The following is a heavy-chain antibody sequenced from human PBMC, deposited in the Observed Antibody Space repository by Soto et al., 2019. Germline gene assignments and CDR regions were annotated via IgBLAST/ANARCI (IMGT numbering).Heavy chain of an antibody. V-gene: IGHV4-4*02. CDR1: GASINNTYW. D-gene: IGHD2-8*01. Sequence: QVQLQQSGPGLVKPSGTLSLTCFVSGASINNTYWWSWVRQAPEKGLEWIGEIYHTGGRSYMPSLAVRITLSVDTPKNQFSLKLTSVSAWDAAVYYCARAVYFTTANGWDVVDYYNFAVGAKETAVT. J-gene: IGHJ6*03. CDR2: IYHTGGR. CDR3: ARAVYFTTANGWDVVDYYNFAV.